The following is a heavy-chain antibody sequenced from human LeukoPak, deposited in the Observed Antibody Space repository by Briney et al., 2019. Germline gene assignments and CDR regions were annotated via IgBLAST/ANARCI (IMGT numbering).Heavy chain of an antibody. Sequence: GGSLRLSCAASGFTFSDTWMTWVRQAPGKGLECVGFIQSKTDGGTTGSATPVKGRFTVSRDDSKNTLYLQMNSLKTEDTAVYYCITWSSQFDYWGQGTLVTVSS. V-gene: IGHV3-15*01. CDR2: IQSKTDGGTT. CDR3: ITWSSQFDY. D-gene: IGHD3-16*01. J-gene: IGHJ4*02. CDR1: GFTFSDTW.